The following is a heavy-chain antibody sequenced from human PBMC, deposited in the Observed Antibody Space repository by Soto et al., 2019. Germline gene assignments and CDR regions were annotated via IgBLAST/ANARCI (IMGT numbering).Heavy chain of an antibody. CDR1: GFTFSSYA. V-gene: IGHV3-64*01. CDR3: ARGGGYYFDY. Sequence: EVQLVESGGGLVQPGGSLRLSCAASGFTFSSYAMHWVRQAPGKGLEYVSAISSNGGSTYYANSVKGRFSISRDHSKNTLYLQMGSLRAEDMAVYYCARGGGYYFDYWGQGTLVTVSS. J-gene: IGHJ4*02. CDR2: ISSNGGST.